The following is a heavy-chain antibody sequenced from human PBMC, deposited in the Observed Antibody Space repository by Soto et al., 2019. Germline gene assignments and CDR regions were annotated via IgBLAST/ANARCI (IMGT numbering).Heavy chain of an antibody. Sequence: GGSLRLSCAASGFTFSSYAMSWVRQAPGKGLEWVSAISGSGGSTYYADSVKGRLTISRDNSKNTLYLQMNSLRAEDTAVYYCAKASSSSWAYNWFDPWGQGTLVTVSS. CDR2: ISGSGGST. D-gene: IGHD6-13*01. CDR3: AKASSSSWAYNWFDP. J-gene: IGHJ5*02. V-gene: IGHV3-23*01. CDR1: GFTFSSYA.